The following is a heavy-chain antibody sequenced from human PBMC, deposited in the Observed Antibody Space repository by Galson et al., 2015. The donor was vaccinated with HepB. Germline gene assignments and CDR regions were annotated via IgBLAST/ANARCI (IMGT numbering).Heavy chain of an antibody. D-gene: IGHD2-2*01. CDR1: GFTFSSYG. CDR2: ISYDGSNK. Sequence: SLRLSCAASGFTFSSYGMHWVRQAPGKGLEWVAVISYDGSNKYYADSVKGRFTISRDNSKNTLYLQMNSLRAEDTAVYYCAETHAIVVVPAAMRRYYYYGMDVWGQGTTVTVSS. CDR3: AETHAIVVVPAAMRRYYYYGMDV. V-gene: IGHV3-30*03. J-gene: IGHJ6*02.